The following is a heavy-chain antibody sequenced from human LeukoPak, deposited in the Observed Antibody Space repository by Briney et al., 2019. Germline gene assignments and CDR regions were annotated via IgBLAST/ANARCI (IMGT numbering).Heavy chain of an antibody. CDR3: ARICSSTDCLIPD. CDR1: GFTVSRHW. D-gene: IGHD2-2*01. CDR2: INSDGRVT. J-gene: IGHJ4*02. Sequence: PGGSLRLSYAASGFTVSRHWMHWVRQAPGKGLVWISRINSDGRVTDYADFVKGRFTISRDNAKSTVYLQINSLRDEDTAVYYCARICSSTDCLIPDWGQGTLVTVSS. V-gene: IGHV3-74*01.